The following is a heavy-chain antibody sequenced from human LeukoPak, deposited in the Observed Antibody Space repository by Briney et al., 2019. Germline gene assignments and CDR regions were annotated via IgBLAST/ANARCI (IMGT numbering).Heavy chain of an antibody. Sequence: SETLSLTCTVSGGSISSCYWSWIRQPPGKGLEWIGYIYYSGSTNYNPSLKSRVTISVDTSKNQFSLNLTSVTTADTAVYYCARVSCSSTSCPRRDALDVWGQGTMVTVSS. J-gene: IGHJ3*01. CDR1: GGSISSCY. D-gene: IGHD2-2*01. V-gene: IGHV4-59*01. CDR3: ARVSCSSTSCPRRDALDV. CDR2: IYYSGST.